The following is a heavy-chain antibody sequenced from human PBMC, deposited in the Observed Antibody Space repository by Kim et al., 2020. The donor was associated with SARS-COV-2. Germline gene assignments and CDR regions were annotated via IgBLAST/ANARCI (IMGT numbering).Heavy chain of an antibody. V-gene: IGHV3-33*06. CDR3: AKSGGDGYDPRDYYYYGMDV. CDR2: IWYDGSNK. Sequence: GGSLRLSCVASGFTFSTYGIHWVRQAPGKGLEWVAVIWYDGSNKHYTESVKGRFTISRDNSKNTLYLQMNSLRAEDTAVYYCAKSGGDGYDPRDYYYYGMDVWGQGTTVTVSS. CDR1: GFTFSTYG. D-gene: IGHD5-12*01. J-gene: IGHJ6*02.